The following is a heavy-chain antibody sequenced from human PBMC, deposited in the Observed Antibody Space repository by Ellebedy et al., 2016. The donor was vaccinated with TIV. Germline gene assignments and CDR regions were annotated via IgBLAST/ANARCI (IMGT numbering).Heavy chain of an antibody. V-gene: IGHV3-23*01. CDR2: ISGSGGNT. Sequence: GESLKISXAASGFSFSNYWMSWVRQAPGKGLEWVSGISGSGGNTYYADSVKGRFTISRDNSKNTLYMQMNSLRAEDTAVYYCAKDVGYFDLWGRGTLVTVSS. CDR1: GFSFSNYW. J-gene: IGHJ2*01. D-gene: IGHD2-15*01. CDR3: AKDVGYFDL.